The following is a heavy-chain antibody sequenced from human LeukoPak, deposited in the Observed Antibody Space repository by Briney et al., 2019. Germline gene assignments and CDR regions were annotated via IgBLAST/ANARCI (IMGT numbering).Heavy chain of an antibody. J-gene: IGHJ1*01. CDR1: GFTFSSYG. V-gene: IGHV3-30*02. CDR2: IRYEGINK. D-gene: IGHD5-18*01. Sequence: PGGSLRLSCAASGFTFSSYGMHWVRQAPGKGLEWVAFIRYEGINKYYADSVKGRFTITRDNSKNTLYLQMNSLRAEDTAVYYCAKVSSPKYRFGSHISTWGQSPLVIVSS. CDR3: AKVSSPKYRFGSHIST.